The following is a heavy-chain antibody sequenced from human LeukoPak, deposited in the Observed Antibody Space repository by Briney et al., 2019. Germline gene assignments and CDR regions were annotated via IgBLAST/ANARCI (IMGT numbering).Heavy chain of an antibody. CDR3: ARDQSSVDVFDI. CDR1: GGTFSSYA. J-gene: IGHJ3*02. V-gene: IGHV1-69*13. Sequence: SVKVSCKASGGTFSSYAISWVGQAPGQGLEWMGGIIPIFGTANYAQKFQGRVTITADESTSTAYMELSSLRSEDTAVYYCARDQSSVDVFDIWGQGTMVTVSS. CDR2: IIPIFGTA. D-gene: IGHD5/OR15-5a*01.